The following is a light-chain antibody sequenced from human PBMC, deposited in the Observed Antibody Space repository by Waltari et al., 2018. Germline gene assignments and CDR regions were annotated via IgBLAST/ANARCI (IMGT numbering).Light chain of an antibody. J-gene: IGLJ3*02. V-gene: IGLV2-23*01. CDR3: CSYAGSNTWV. Sequence: QSALTQPASVSGSPGQSITISCTGTSSAVGSYNLFSWYQHHPGKAPKLMIYEGSKRPAGVSNRVSGSKSGNTASLTISGLQAEDEADYYCCSYAGSNTWVFGEGTKLTVL. CDR2: EGS. CDR1: SSAVGSYNL.